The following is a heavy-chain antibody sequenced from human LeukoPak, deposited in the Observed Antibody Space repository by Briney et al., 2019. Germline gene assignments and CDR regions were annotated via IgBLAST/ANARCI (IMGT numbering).Heavy chain of an antibody. CDR2: IGISSGNT. CDR1: GFKFSDYS. CDR3: ARDHNYAFDN. V-gene: IGHV3-48*04. D-gene: IGHD1-1*01. Sequence: GGSLRLSCAASGFKFSDYSMNWVRQAPGKGLEWISYIGISSGNTKYADSVKGRFSISGDSAKSSLYLQMNSLRVEDTAVYYCARDHNYAFDNWGQGTLVTVSS. J-gene: IGHJ4*02.